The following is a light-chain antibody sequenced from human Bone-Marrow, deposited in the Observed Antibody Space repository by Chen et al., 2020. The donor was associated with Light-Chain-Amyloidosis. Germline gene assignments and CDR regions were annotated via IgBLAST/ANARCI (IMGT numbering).Light chain of an antibody. V-gene: IGLV1-36*01. Sequence: QSVLTQPPSVSDGPRQRVTISCSGRSSNIARNSVNWYQQLPGEPPKLLIYYDDLLPSGVSDRFSASKSGSTASLTISGLQAEDEADYYCCSYAPGNIFVFGNGTKVTVL. CDR2: YDD. CDR1: SSNIARNS. J-gene: IGLJ1*01. CDR3: CSYAPGNIFV.